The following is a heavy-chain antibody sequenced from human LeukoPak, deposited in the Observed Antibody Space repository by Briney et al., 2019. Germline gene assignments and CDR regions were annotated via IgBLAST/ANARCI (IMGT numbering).Heavy chain of an antibody. CDR3: ARGRPGIAAAVNY. CDR2: ISSSSSYI. Sequence: GGSLRLSCAASGFTFSSYSMNWVRQAPGKGLEWVSSISSSSSYIYYADSVKGRFTISRDNAKNSLYLQMNSLRAEDTAVNYCARGRPGIAAAVNYWGQGTLVTVSS. CDR1: GFTFSSYS. J-gene: IGHJ4*02. V-gene: IGHV3-21*01. D-gene: IGHD6-13*01.